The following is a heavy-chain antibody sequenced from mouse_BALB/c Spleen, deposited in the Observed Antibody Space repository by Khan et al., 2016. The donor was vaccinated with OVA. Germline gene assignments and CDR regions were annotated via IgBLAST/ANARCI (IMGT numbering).Heavy chain of an antibody. CDR2: ISSGGST. CDR3: ARDYWFVY. V-gene: IGHV5-6-5*01. Sequence: EVELVESGGGPVKPGGSLKVSCAASGFTFSNYAMSWVRQTTEKRLEWVASISSGGSTYYPDSVKGRFTISRDNARNILYLQMSSLRSEDTAMYYCARDYWFVYWGQGTLVTVS. J-gene: IGHJ3*01. CDR1: GFTFSNYA.